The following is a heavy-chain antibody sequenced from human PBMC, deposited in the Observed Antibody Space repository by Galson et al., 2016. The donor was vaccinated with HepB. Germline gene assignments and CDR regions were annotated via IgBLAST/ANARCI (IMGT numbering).Heavy chain of an antibody. CDR1: GFTVSGNY. CDR2: IYSGGNT. J-gene: IGHJ6*02. CDR3: ARDTMLRGEYGMDV. Sequence: SLRLSCAASGFTVSGNYMSWVRQAPGKGLEWVSIIYSGGNTYYADSVKGRFTISRPNSKNTLYLQMNSLRAEDTAVYYCARDTMLRGEYGMDVWGQGTTVTVSS. D-gene: IGHD3-10*01. V-gene: IGHV3-53*04.